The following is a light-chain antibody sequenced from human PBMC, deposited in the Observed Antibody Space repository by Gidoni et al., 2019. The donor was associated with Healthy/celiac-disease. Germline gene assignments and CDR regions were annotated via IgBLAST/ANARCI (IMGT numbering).Light chain of an antibody. V-gene: IGKV1-5*03. CDR2: KAS. Sequence: DIQMTQSPSTLSVSVGDRVTITCRASQSISSWLAWYQQKPGKAPKLLIYKASSLESGVPSRFSGSGSGTEFTLTISSLQPDDFATYYCQRYNSYRTFGQGTKVEIK. CDR1: QSISSW. J-gene: IGKJ1*01. CDR3: QRYNSYRT.